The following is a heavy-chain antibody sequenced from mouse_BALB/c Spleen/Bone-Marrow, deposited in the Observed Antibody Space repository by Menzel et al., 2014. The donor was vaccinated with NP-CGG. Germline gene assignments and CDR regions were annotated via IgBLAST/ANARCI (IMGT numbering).Heavy chain of an antibody. CDR2: INSDGGST. V-gene: IGHV5-6-3*01. CDR3: ARAYS. D-gene: IGHD2-10*01. CDR1: GFTFSRYG. J-gene: IGHJ3*01. Sequence: EVMLVESGGGLVQFGGSLKLSCAASGFTFSRYGMSWVRQTPDKRLELVALINSDGGSTYYPDRVKGRFTISRDNAKNSLCLQMSRLKSEDTAIYYCARAYSWGQGTLVTVSA.